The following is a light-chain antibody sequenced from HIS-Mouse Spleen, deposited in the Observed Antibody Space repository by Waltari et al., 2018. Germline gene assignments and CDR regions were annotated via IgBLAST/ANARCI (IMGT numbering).Light chain of an antibody. Sequence: SYELTQPPSVSVSPGPTARITCSGGALPKKYAYWYQQKSGQAPVLVIYEDSKRPSGIPERFSGSSSGTMATLTISGAQVEDEADYYCYSTDSSGNHRVFGGGTKLTVL. J-gene: IGLJ2*01. V-gene: IGLV3-10*01. CDR3: YSTDSSGNHRV. CDR2: EDS. CDR1: ALPKKY.